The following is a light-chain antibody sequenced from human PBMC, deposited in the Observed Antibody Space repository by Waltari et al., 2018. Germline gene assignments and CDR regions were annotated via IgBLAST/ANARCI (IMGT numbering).Light chain of an antibody. Sequence: QSVLTQPPSASGTPGQRVTISCSGSSSNIGGHSVNWYQQFPGTAPKLLIFTNNKRPSGGPDRFSGSKSDTSASLAIRGLQSDDEADYYCAAWDDSLNGVMFGGGTKLTVL. V-gene: IGLV1-44*01. CDR3: AAWDDSLNGVM. CDR1: SSNIGGHS. CDR2: TNN. J-gene: IGLJ3*02.